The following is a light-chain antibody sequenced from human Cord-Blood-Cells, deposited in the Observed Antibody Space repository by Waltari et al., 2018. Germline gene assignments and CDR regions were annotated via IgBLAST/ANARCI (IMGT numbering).Light chain of an antibody. CDR3: QQSYSTPPT. CDR1: QSISCY. CDR2: AAS. Sequence: DIQMTHSPSSLSASVGDSDTITCRASQSISCYFHWYQQKPGKAPKLLIYAASSLQSGVPSRFSGSGSGTDFTLTISSLQPEDFATYYCQQSYSTPPTFGQGTKVEIK. J-gene: IGKJ1*01. V-gene: IGKV1-39*01.